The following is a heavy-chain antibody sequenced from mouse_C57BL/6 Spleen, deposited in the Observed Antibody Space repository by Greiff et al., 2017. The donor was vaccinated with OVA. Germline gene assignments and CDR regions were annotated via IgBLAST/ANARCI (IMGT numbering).Heavy chain of an antibody. D-gene: IGHD3-2*02. Sequence: VQLQQSGPELVKPGASVKISCKASGYAFSSSWMNWVKQRPGKGLEWIGRIYPGDGDTNYNGKFQGQAHLTADKSSSTAYMQLSSLTSEDSAVYFCARSTSQANFDYWGQGTTLTVSS. CDR3: ARSTSQANFDY. J-gene: IGHJ2*01. CDR2: IYPGDGDT. CDR1: GYAFSSSW. V-gene: IGHV1-82*01.